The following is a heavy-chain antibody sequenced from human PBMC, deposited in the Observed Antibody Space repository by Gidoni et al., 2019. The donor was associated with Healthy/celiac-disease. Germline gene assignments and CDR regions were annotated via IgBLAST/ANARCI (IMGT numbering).Heavy chain of an antibody. J-gene: IGHJ3*02. D-gene: IGHD3-22*01. Sequence: EVQLVESGGGLVQPGGSLRLSCAASGFTFRSYEMNWVRQAPGKGLEWVSYISSSGSTIYYADSVKGRFTISRDNAKNSLYLQMNSLRAEDTAVYYCARARGHYYDSSGPLADAFDIWGQGTMVTVSS. CDR1: GFTFRSYE. V-gene: IGHV3-48*03. CDR3: ARARGHYYDSSGPLADAFDI. CDR2: ISSSGSTI.